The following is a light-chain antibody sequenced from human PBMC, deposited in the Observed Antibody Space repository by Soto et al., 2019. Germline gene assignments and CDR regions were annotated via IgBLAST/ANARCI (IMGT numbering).Light chain of an antibody. J-gene: IGLJ2*01. CDR1: SSDVGNYNY. CDR2: EVN. V-gene: IGLV2-14*01. CDR3: NSYTSSSTVV. Sequence: QSALTQPASVSGFPGQSITISCTGTSSDVGNYNYVSWYQQHPGKAPRLMIYEVNNRPSGVSGRVSGSKSGNTASLTISGLQYEDEADYYCNSYTSSSTVVFGGGTKLTVL.